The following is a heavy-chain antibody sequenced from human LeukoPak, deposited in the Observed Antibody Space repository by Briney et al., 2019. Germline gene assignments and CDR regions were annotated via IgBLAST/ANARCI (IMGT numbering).Heavy chain of an antibody. Sequence: GGSLRLSCAASGFTFSSYWMHWVRQAPGKGLEWVSAISGSGGSTYYADSVKGRFTISRDNSKNTLYLQMNSLRAEDTAVYYCAKSGGYGDYVFGPQYYYYYMDVWGKGTTVTISS. J-gene: IGHJ6*03. D-gene: IGHD4-17*01. CDR1: GFTFSSYW. CDR3: AKSGGYGDYVFGPQYYYYYMDV. CDR2: ISGSGGST. V-gene: IGHV3-23*01.